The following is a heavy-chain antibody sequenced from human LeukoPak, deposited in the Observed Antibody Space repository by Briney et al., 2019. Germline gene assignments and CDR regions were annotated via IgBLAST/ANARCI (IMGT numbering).Heavy chain of an antibody. CDR2: IYYSGST. J-gene: IGHJ4*02. V-gene: IGHV4-31*03. CDR1: GGSISSGGYY. D-gene: IGHD4-23*01. CDR3: ARANGYGGIDY. Sequence: SQTLSLTCTVSGGSISSGGYYWSWIRQHPGKGLEWIGYIYYSGSTYYNPSLKSRVTISVGTSKNQFSLKLSSVTAADTAVYYCARANGYGGIDYWGQGTLVTVSS.